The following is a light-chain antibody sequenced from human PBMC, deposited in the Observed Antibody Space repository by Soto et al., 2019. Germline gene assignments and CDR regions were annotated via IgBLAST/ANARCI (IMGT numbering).Light chain of an antibody. V-gene: IGLV2-11*01. Sequence: QSALAQPRSVSGSPGQSVTISCTGTSNYIGDYHYVSWYQQHPGKAPKLMIVDVTKRPSVVPDRFSGSKSGNTASLTISGLQAEDDADYYCCSYAGGYTFVFGPGTKLTVL. CDR3: CSYAGGYTFV. CDR2: DVT. J-gene: IGLJ1*01. CDR1: SNYIGDYHY.